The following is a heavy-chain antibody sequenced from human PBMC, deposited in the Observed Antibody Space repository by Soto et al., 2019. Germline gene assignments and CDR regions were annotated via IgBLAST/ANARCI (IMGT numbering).Heavy chain of an antibody. Sequence: SETLSLTCTVSGDSISTRDRYWSWVRQPPGKGLEWIGYISYSGKTNYNPSLKSRLTISADTSKNEFSLKMSSVTAADTAVYYCVRETMWPFSRYYYYGMDDWGQGTTVTVSS. V-gene: IGHV4-30-4*01. CDR3: VRETMWPFSRYYYYGMDD. D-gene: IGHD1-1*01. CDR1: GDSISTRDRY. CDR2: ISYSGKT. J-gene: IGHJ6*02.